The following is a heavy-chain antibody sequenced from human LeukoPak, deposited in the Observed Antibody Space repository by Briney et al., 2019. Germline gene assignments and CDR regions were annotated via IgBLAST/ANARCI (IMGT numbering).Heavy chain of an antibody. V-gene: IGHV1-69*04. D-gene: IGHD2-15*01. CDR1: GDTFIIYT. CDR2: VIPSLDVS. CDR3: ARDHCSRGSCLGGH. Sequence: SVKVSCKASGDTFIIYTFSWVRQAPGQGLEWMGRVIPSLDVSNYAEKFQGRVTINADKSSSTTYMELTSLRSEDTAMYYCARDHCSRGSCLGGHWGQGTLVTVSS. J-gene: IGHJ4*02.